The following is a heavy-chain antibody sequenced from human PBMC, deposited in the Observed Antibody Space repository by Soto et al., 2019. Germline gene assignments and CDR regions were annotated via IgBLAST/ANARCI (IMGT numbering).Heavy chain of an antibody. CDR3: ARHLRGTLIQLWLADDWWFDP. CDR2: FHNSGNP. CDR1: GGCISGYH. D-gene: IGHD5-18*01. V-gene: IGHV4-59*08. J-gene: IGHJ5*02. Sequence: PSETLSLTCSISGGCISGYHWNWIRQTPGKGVEWIGYFHNSGNPKYSSSLKSRVTISVDTSKNQFSLKLSSVTAADTAVYYCARHLRGTLIQLWLADDWWFDPWGQGTLVTVSS.